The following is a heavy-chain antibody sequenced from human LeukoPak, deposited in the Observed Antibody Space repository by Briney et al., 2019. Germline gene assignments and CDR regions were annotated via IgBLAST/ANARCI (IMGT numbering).Heavy chain of an antibody. Sequence: PGRSLRLSCAASGFTFSSYGMHWVRQAPGKGLEWVAVISYDGSNKYYADSVKGRFTISRDNSKNTLYLQMNSLRAEDTAVYYCAKEDDSSGYYLEAPLDYWGQGTLVTVSS. CDR2: ISYDGSNK. CDR1: GFTFSSYG. CDR3: AKEDDSSGYYLEAPLDY. J-gene: IGHJ4*02. V-gene: IGHV3-30*18. D-gene: IGHD3-22*01.